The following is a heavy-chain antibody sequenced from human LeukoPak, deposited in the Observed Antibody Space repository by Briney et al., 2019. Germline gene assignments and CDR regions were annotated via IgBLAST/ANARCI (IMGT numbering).Heavy chain of an antibody. CDR3: ARDGLHTGHFDY. J-gene: IGHJ4*02. Sequence: PGGSLGLSCAASGFTFSTYTMNWVRQAPGKGLEWVSTVSDSSDVHYSDSVKGRFTISRDNARNSLYLQMNSLRDEDTAVYYCARDGLHTGHFDYWGQGTLVTVSP. V-gene: IGHV3-48*02. CDR2: VSDSSDV. D-gene: IGHD2-21*01. CDR1: GFTFSTYT.